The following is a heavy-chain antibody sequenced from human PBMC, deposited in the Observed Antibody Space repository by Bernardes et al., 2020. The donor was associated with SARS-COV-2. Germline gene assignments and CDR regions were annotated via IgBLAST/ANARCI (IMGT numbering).Heavy chain of an antibody. V-gene: IGHV1-18*01. D-gene: IGHD3-10*01. Sequence: ASVKVSCKASGYIFATYGVSWVRQAPGQGLEWMGWVSANNVNTNYAQKLQGRVTMTTDTSTNTAYMELRGLRSDDTAVYYCARDPWTGSLAVFDYWGQGTLVTVST. CDR1: GYIFATYG. CDR3: ARDPWTGSLAVFDY. CDR2: VSANNVNT. J-gene: IGHJ4*02.